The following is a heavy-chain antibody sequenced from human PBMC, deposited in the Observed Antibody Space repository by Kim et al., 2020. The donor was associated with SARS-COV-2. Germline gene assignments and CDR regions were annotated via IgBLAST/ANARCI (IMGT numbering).Heavy chain of an antibody. CDR2: IDYSGST. CDR1: GGSISSYY. J-gene: IGHJ5*02. CDR3: ARDQRYNWNDEWFDP. Sequence: SETLSLTCTVSGGSISSYYWSWIRQPPGKGLEWIGYIDYSGSTNYNPSLKSRVTISVDTSKNHFSLKLNSVTAADTAVYYCARDQRYNWNDEWFDPWGQGILVTVSS. V-gene: IGHV4-59*01. D-gene: IGHD1-1*01.